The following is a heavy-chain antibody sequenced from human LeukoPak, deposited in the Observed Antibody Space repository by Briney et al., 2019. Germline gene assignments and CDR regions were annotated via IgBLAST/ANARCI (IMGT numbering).Heavy chain of an antibody. CDR3: AKSSYYDSSGYYREYYFDY. Sequence: GGSLRLSCAASGFTFSSYAMSWVRQAPGKGLEWVSAISGTGGRTYYADSVKGRFTISRDNSKNTLYLQMNSLRAEDTAVYYCAKSSYYDSSGYYREYYFDYWGQGTLVTVSS. CDR1: GFTFSSYA. J-gene: IGHJ4*02. V-gene: IGHV3-23*01. D-gene: IGHD3-22*01. CDR2: ISGTGGRT.